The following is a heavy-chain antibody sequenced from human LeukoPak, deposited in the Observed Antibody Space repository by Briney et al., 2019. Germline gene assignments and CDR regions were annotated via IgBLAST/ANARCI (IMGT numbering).Heavy chain of an antibody. CDR2: IYTSGST. V-gene: IGHV4-4*07. CDR3: ARLRAASSDGTAMVRKYYYYYMDV. CDR1: GGSISSYY. D-gene: IGHD5-18*01. Sequence: SETLSLTCTVSGGSISSYYWSWIRQPAGKGLEWIGRIYTSGSTNYNPSLKSRVTMSVDTSKNQFSLKLSSVTAADTAVYYCARLRAASSDGTAMVRKYYYYYMDVWGKGTTVTISS. J-gene: IGHJ6*03.